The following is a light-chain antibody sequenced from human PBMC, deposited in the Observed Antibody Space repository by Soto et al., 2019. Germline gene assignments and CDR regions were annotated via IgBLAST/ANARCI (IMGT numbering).Light chain of an antibody. J-gene: IGKJ1*01. CDR2: DAS. CDR3: LQHYTYPRT. CDR1: QSVSSY. V-gene: IGKV3-11*01. Sequence: EIVLTQSPATLSLSPGERATLSCRASQSVSSYLVWYQQRPGQAPRLLIYDASNRATGIPARFSGSGSGTEFTLTITSLQPEDSATYYCLQHYTYPRTFGQGTKVDIK.